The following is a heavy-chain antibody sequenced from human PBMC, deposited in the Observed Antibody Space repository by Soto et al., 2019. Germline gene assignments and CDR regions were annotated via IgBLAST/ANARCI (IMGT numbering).Heavy chain of an antibody. Sequence: SETLSLTCTVSCGSISSYNWSWIRQPPGKGLEWIVYMYYSGSTNYKPSLKSRVTISVDTSENEFSLKLRSVTAADTAVYCCARAPYSSSSVYFQQWGQGTLVTVSS. V-gene: IGHV4-59*01. CDR3: ARAPYSSSSVYFQQ. J-gene: IGHJ1*01. CDR2: MYYSGST. D-gene: IGHD6-6*01. CDR1: CGSISSYN.